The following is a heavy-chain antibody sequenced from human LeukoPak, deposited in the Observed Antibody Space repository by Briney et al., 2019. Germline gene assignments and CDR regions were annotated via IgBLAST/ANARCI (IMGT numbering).Heavy chain of an antibody. J-gene: IGHJ4*02. CDR3: ARVLEDCSSTSCYVVFDY. CDR1: GGSISSGDYY. V-gene: IGHV4-30-4*01. Sequence: SQTLSLTCTVSGGSISSGDYYWSWIRQPPGKGLEWIGYIYYSGSTNYNPSLKSRVTISVDTSKNQFSLKLSSVTAADTAVYYCARVLEDCSSTSCYVVFDYWGQGTLVTVSS. CDR2: IYYSGST. D-gene: IGHD2-2*01.